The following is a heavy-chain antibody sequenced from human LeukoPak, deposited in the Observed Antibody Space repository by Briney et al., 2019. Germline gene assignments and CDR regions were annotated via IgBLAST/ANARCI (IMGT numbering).Heavy chain of an antibody. CDR2: ISASGGHT. Sequence: GGSLRLSCEASGFTFSNYAMSWVRQGPGKGLEWVSVISASGGHTYYADSVKGRFTISRDNSKSTLFLQMNSLRAEDTAVFYCARVFYGSGTYRYFDHWGQGTLVTVSS. V-gene: IGHV3-23*01. CDR3: ARVFYGSGTYRYFDH. D-gene: IGHD3-10*01. CDR1: GFTFSNYA. J-gene: IGHJ4*02.